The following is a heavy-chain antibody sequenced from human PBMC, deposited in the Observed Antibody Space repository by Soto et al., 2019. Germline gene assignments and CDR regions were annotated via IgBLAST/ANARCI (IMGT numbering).Heavy chain of an antibody. D-gene: IGHD6-19*01. J-gene: IGHJ4*02. CDR3: ARGSSGWAPLFGS. V-gene: IGHV1-3*01. Sequence: QVQLVQSGTEVKKPGASVNISCKATGYIFTKFALHWVRQAPGQRLEWLGWINAGSGNTKYSQKFQGRVTITRDTSATTAYMELNALRSEDTAVYYCARGSSGWAPLFGSWGQGTLVTVSS. CDR2: INAGSGNT. CDR1: GYIFTKFA.